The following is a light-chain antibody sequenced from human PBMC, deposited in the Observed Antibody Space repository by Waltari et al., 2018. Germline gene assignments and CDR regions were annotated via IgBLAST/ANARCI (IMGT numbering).Light chain of an antibody. CDR2: KAS. J-gene: IGKJ2*01. V-gene: IGKV1-5*03. CDR1: QSLNRW. CDR3: QQYESAPYN. Sequence: DIQMTQSPSSLSASVGDKVTISCRASQSLNRWVAWYQQQPGKAPRPLIYKASSLETGVPSRFSGSGSGTDYTLMISSLQPEDLATYYCQQYESAPYNFGQGTRVDIK.